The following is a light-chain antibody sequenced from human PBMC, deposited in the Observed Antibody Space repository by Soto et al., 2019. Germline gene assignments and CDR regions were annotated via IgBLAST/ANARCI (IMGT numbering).Light chain of an antibody. CDR3: QHYNSYSEA. CDR1: QSISTW. V-gene: IGKV1-5*03. J-gene: IGKJ1*01. CDR2: KAS. Sequence: DIQMTQSPSTLSASVGDRVTITCRASQSISTWLAWYQQKPGKAPKVLIHKASTLESGVPSRFSGSGSGTEFTLTISSLQPDDFATYYCQHYNSYSEAFGQGTKVDIK.